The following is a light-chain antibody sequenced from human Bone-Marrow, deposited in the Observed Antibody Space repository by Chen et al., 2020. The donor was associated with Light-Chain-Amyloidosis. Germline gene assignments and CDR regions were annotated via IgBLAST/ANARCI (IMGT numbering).Light chain of an antibody. CDR2: GVS. CDR1: QNVGSS. Sequence: EVVMMQSPATLSLSPGERATLSCRASQNVGSSLAWYQQKPGQAPRLLIHGVSTRATDIPARFSGSGSGTEFIFSISGLQSEDFAVYYCHQYNNWPYTFGQGTKLEIK. V-gene: IGKV3D-15*01. CDR3: HQYNNWPYT. J-gene: IGKJ2*01.